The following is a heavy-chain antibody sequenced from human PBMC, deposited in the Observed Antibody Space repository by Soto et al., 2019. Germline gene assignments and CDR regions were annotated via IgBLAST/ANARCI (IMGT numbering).Heavy chain of an antibody. J-gene: IGHJ4*02. V-gene: IGHV3-33*01. Sequence: GGSLRLSCAASGFTFSSYGMHWVRQAPGKGLEWVAVIWYDGSNKYYADSVKGRFTISRDNSKNTLYLQMNSLRAEDTAVYYCARDTDSPLSPRGPFDYWGQGTLVTVSS. CDR3: ARDTDSPLSPRGPFDY. CDR1: GFTFSSYG. CDR2: IWYDGSNK. D-gene: IGHD2-15*01.